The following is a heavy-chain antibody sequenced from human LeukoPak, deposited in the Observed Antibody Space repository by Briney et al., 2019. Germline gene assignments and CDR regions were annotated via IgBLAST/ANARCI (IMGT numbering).Heavy chain of an antibody. CDR2: IYTSGST. CDR1: GGSISSGSYY. CDR3: AGRFLDYYWYFDL. Sequence: PSETLSLTCTVSGGSISSGSYYWSWIRQPAGKGLEWIGRIYTSGSTNYNPSLKSRVTISVDTSKNQFSLKLSSVTAADTAVYYCAGRFLDYYWYFDLWGRGTLVTVSS. D-gene: IGHD3/OR15-3a*01. V-gene: IGHV4-61*02. J-gene: IGHJ2*01.